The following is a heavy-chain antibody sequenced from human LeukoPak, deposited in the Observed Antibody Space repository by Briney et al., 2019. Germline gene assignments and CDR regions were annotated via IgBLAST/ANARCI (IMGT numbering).Heavy chain of an antibody. J-gene: IGHJ4*02. D-gene: IGHD4-23*01. Sequence: GGPVKVSCKASGGTFSSYAISWVRQAPGQGLEWMGGIIPIFGTANYAQKFQGRVTITADESTSTAYMELSSLRSEDTAVYYCARAATVVTPSYYFDYWGQGTLVTVSS. CDR1: GGTFSSYA. CDR3: ARAATVVTPSYYFDY. CDR2: IIPIFGTA. V-gene: IGHV1-69*13.